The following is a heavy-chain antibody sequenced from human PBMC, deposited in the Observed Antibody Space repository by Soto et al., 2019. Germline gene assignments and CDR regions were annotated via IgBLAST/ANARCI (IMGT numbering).Heavy chain of an antibody. CDR3: ARGSYGDGYYYYYGMDV. J-gene: IGHJ6*02. Sequence: EVQLVESGGGLVQPGGSLRLSCAASGFTFSSYWMSWVRQAPGKGLEWVANIKQDGSEKYYVDSVKGRFTISRDNAKNSLYLQMNSLRAEDTAVYYCARGSYGDGYYYYYGMDVWGQGTTVTVSS. CDR1: GFTFSSYW. D-gene: IGHD3-16*01. CDR2: IKQDGSEK. V-gene: IGHV3-7*01.